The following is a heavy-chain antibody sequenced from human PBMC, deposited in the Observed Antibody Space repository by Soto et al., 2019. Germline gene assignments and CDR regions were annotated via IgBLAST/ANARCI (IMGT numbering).Heavy chain of an antibody. CDR1: GGTFSSYA. D-gene: IGHD2-2*01. CDR3: ARSQGSSTSLEIYYYYYYGMDV. CDR2: IIPIVGSA. Sequence: QVQLVQSGAEVKKPGSSVKVSCKASGGTFSSYAISWVRQAPGQGLGWMGGIIPIVGSANYAQKFQGRVTITADESTSTAYMELSSLRSEDTAVYYCARSQGSSTSLEIYYYYYYGMDVWGQGTTVTVSS. J-gene: IGHJ6*02. V-gene: IGHV1-69*01.